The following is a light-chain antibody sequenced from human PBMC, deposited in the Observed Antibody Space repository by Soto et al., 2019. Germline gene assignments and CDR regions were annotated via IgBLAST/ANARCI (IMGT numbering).Light chain of an antibody. Sequence: QSALTQPPSASGSPGQSVTISCTGTSSDVGNYNYVSWYQQHPGKVPKLMIYEVNKRPSGVPDRFSGSKSGNTASLTVSGLQAEDEADYYCSSYAGSNKVFGGGTKLTVL. CDR1: SSDVGNYNY. J-gene: IGLJ3*02. CDR2: EVN. V-gene: IGLV2-8*01. CDR3: SSYAGSNKV.